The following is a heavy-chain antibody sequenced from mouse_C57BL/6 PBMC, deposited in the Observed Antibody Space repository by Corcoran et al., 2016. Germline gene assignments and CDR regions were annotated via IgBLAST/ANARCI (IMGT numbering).Heavy chain of an antibody. J-gene: IGHJ1*03. Sequence: EVQLQQTGPELVKPGASVKISCKASGYTFTNYYLNWVKQSHGKSLEWIGDINPNNGGTSYNQKFKGKATLTVDKSSSTAYMELRSLTSEDSAVYYCERASLNYDGSGYFDVWGTGTTVTVSS. CDR2: INPNNGGT. V-gene: IGHV1-26*01. CDR1: GYTFTNYY. CDR3: ERASLNYDGSGYFDV. D-gene: IGHD1-1*01.